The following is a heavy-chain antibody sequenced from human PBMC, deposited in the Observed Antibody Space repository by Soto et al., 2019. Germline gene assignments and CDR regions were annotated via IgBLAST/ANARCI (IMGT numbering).Heavy chain of an antibody. V-gene: IGHV3-23*01. CDR1: GYTFSSRA. D-gene: IGHD2-8*02. J-gene: IGHJ4*02. CDR3: ATLLGFSSGGSWYIHVADY. Sequence: EVHLWESGGDLVQPGGSLRVSCVGSGYTFSSRAISWVRQAPGKGLEWVSGIDGGGTTDYADSVKGRFTISRDNSQDTLYLQMISLRAAVTVVYYCATLLGFSSGGSWYIHVADYWGQGTLVTVAS. CDR2: IDGGGTT.